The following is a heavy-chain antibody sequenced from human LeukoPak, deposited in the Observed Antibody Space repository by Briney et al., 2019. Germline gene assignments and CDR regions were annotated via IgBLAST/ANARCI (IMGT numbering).Heavy chain of an antibody. CDR2: IYYSGST. CDR3: ARIYSSGWYYYYYYMDV. V-gene: IGHV4-59*12. J-gene: IGHJ6*03. CDR1: GGSISSYY. Sequence: SETLSLTCTVSGGSISSYYWSWIRQPPGKGLEWIGYIYYSGSTYYNPSLKSRVTISVDTSKNQFSLKLSSVTAADTAVYYCARIYSSGWYYYYYYMDVWGKGTTVTVSS. D-gene: IGHD6-19*01.